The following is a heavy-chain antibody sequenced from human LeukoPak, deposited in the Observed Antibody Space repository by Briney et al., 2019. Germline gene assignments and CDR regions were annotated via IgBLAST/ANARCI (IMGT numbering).Heavy chain of an antibody. CDR3: ARGPRDYSNYYYYGMDV. CDR2: INSDGSST. V-gene: IGHV3-74*01. D-gene: IGHD4-11*01. CDR1: GSTFSSYW. Sequence: GGSLRLSCAASGSTFSSYWMHWVRQAPGKGLVWVSRINSDGSSTSYADSVKGRFTISRDNAKNTLYLQMNSLRAEDTAVYYCARGPRDYSNYYYYGMDVWGQGTTVTVSS. J-gene: IGHJ6*02.